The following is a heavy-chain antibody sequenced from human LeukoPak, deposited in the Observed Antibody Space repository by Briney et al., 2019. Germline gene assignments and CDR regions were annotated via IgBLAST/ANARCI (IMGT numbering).Heavy chain of an antibody. CDR2: ISGGGDST. V-gene: IGHV3-23*01. D-gene: IGHD5-18*01. CDR3: ARDEAGIRTN. Sequence: GGSLRLSCAASGFTFSNFAMSWVRQAPGRGLEWVSSISGGGDSTYYADSVKGRFTISRDNAKNTLYLQMNSLRAEDTAVYYCARDEAGIRTNWGQGSLVTVSS. J-gene: IGHJ4*02. CDR1: GFTFSNFA.